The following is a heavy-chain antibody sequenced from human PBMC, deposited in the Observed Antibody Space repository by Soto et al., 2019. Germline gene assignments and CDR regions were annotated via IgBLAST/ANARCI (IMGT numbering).Heavy chain of an antibody. CDR2: IYHSGST. CDR3: AAGGGLPRYY. Sequence: SETLSLTCAVSGGSISSGGYSWSWIRQPPGKGLEWIGYIYHSGSTYYNPSLKSRVTISVDRSKNQFSLKLSFVTAADTAVYYCAAGGGLPRYYWGQGTLVTVSS. V-gene: IGHV4-30-2*01. CDR1: GGSISSGGYS. D-gene: IGHD5-12*01. J-gene: IGHJ4*02.